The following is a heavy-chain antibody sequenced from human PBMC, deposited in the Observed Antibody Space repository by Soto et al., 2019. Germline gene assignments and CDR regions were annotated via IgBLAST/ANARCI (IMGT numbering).Heavy chain of an antibody. J-gene: IGHJ6*02. D-gene: IGHD6-13*01. CDR3: ARVKLVAVYDGMDV. CDR1: GDSIRSGNHY. Sequence: SETLSLTCTVSGDSIRSGNHYWSWIRQPPGKGLEWIGYIYYSGSTYYSPSLKSRVTISVDTSKNQFSLKLNSVTAADTAVYYCARVKLVAVYDGMDVWGQGTTVTVSS. V-gene: IGHV4-30-4*01. CDR2: IYYSGST.